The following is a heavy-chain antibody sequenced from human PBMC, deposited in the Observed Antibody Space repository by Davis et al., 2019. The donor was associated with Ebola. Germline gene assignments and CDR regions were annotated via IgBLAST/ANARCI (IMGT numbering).Heavy chain of an antibody. D-gene: IGHD3-16*01. J-gene: IGHJ4*02. V-gene: IGHV3-30*18. CDR2: ISYGGSNK. CDR1: GFTFSSYG. Sequence: GESLKISCAASGFTFSSYGMHWVRQAPGKGLEWVAVISYGGSNKYYADSVKGRFTISRDNSKNTVYLQMTSLRTEDTAVYFCVNGGWLGDWGQGTLVTVSS. CDR3: VNGGWLGD.